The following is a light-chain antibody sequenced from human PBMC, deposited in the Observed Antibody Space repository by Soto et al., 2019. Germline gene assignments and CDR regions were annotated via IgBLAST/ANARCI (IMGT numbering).Light chain of an antibody. Sequence: EIVLTQSPGTLSLSPGERATLSCRASQSVSNNYLAWYQQKPGQAPRLLIYGASNRATGIPDRFSGSGSGTDFTLTISRLEPEDFATYYCQHSYSTPPITFGQGTRLEIK. J-gene: IGKJ5*01. CDR2: GAS. V-gene: IGKV3-20*01. CDR3: QHSYSTPPIT. CDR1: QSVSNNY.